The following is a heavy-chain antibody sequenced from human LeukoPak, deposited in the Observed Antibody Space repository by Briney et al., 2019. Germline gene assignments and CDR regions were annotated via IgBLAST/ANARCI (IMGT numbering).Heavy chain of an antibody. CDR2: I. J-gene: IGHJ6*02. D-gene: IGHD1-26*01. CDR3: AKDKGWGYSSYDYYGMDV. Sequence: GSLRLSCAASGVTLSSYAMSWVRQAPGKGLEWVSGIDSVKGRFTISRDISKNTLYVQMNSLRAEDAAVYYCAKDKGWGYSSYDYYGMDVWGQGTTVTVSS. CDR1: GVTLSSYA. V-gene: IGHV3-23*01.